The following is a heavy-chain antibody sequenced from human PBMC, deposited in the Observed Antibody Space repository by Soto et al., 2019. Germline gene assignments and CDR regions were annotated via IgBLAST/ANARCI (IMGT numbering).Heavy chain of an antibody. D-gene: IGHD4-17*01. CDR1: GFTVSSNY. V-gene: IGHV3-66*01. Sequence: SGGGLVQPGGSLRLSCAASGFTVSSNYMSWVRQAPGKGLEWVSVIYSGGSTYYADSVNGRFTISRDNAKNTLYLQMNSLRAEDTAVYYCARAESDCGDYPQNGRAEYFQHWGQGTLVTVSS. CDR3: ARAESDCGDYPQNGRAEYFQH. J-gene: IGHJ1*01. CDR2: IYSGGST.